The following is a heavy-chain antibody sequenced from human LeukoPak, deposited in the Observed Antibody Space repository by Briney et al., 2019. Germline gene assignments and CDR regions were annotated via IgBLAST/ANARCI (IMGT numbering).Heavy chain of an antibody. Sequence: VSVKLSCTTSGYTFTAHYIHWVRQAPGQGLEWMGGIDPNSGGTNYAQKFLGSVTMTGDTSINTAFMEIRRLRSDDTAIYYCARGRGTTMVRGVITNYFDLWGRGSLVTVSS. J-gene: IGHJ2*01. V-gene: IGHV1-2*02. CDR1: GYTFTAHY. D-gene: IGHD3-10*01. CDR3: ARGRGTTMVRGVITNYFDL. CDR2: IDPNSGGT.